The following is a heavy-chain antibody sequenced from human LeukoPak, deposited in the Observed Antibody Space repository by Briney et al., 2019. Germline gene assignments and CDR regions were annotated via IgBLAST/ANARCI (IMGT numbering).Heavy chain of an antibody. J-gene: IGHJ4*02. Sequence: GRSLRLSCAASGFTFSSYAMHWVRQAPGKGLEWVAVISYDGSNKYYADSVKGRFTISRDNSKNTLYLQMNSLRAEDTAVYYRARAVSSGYQMDWGQGTLVTVSS. D-gene: IGHD3-22*01. V-gene: IGHV3-30*04. CDR1: GFTFSSYA. CDR2: ISYDGSNK. CDR3: ARAVSSGYQMD.